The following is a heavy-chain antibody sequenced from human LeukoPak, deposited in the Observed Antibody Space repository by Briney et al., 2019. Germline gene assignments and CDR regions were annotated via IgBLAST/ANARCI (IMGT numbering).Heavy chain of an antibody. CDR2: IYYTGST. Sequence: PSETLSLTCTVSGGSVSNGNYYWSWLRQPPGQALEWIGYIYYTGSTNYNPSLEGRVTISVDTSKNQFSVKLSSVTAADTAVYYCARSQNYYGSGDYWSQGTLVTVSS. D-gene: IGHD3-10*01. CDR3: ARSQNYYGSGDY. V-gene: IGHV4-61*01. CDR1: GGSVSNGNYY. J-gene: IGHJ4*02.